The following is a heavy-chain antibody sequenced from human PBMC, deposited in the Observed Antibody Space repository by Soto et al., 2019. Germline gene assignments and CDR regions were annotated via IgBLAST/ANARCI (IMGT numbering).Heavy chain of an antibody. Sequence: QVQLVQSGAEVKKPGASVKVSCKASGYTFTSYGISWVRQAPGQGLEWMGWISAYNGNTNYAQKLQGRVTMTTHTSTSTAYMELRSLRSDDTAVYYCARDPRTIHMTTVTTLDYWGQGTLVTDSS. V-gene: IGHV1-18*01. D-gene: IGHD4-17*01. J-gene: IGHJ4*02. CDR3: ARDPRTIHMTTVTTLDY. CDR1: GYTFTSYG. CDR2: ISAYNGNT.